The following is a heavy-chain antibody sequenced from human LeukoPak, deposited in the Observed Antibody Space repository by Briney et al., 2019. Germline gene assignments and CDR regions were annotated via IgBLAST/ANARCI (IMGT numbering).Heavy chain of an antibody. CDR3: ARVGVLNWFDP. CDR2: ISSSSSTI. J-gene: IGHJ5*02. Sequence: GGSLRLSCAASGFTFSSYSMSWVRQAPGKGLEWVSYISSSSSTIYYADSVKGRFTISRDNAKNSLYLQMNSLRAEDTAVYYCARVGVLNWFDPWGQGTLVTVSS. V-gene: IGHV3-48*04. D-gene: IGHD2-15*01. CDR1: GFTFSSYS.